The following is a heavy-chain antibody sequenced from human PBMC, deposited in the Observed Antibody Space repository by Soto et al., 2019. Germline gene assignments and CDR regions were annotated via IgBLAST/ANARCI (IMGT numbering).Heavy chain of an antibody. J-gene: IGHJ4*02. CDR2: ITSSGSTI. D-gene: IGHD5-18*01. V-gene: IGHV3-11*01. CDR3: AREKTAMVTVDY. Sequence: GGSLRLSCAASGFTFSDYYMSWIRQAPGKGLEWVSYITSSGSTIYYADSVKGRFTISRDNAKNSLYLQMNSLRAEDTAVYYCAREKTAMVTVDYWGQGTLVTVSS. CDR1: GFTFSDYY.